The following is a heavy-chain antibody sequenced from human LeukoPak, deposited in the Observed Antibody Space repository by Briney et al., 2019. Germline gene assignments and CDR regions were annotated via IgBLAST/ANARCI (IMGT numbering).Heavy chain of an antibody. CDR2: ISGSGGST. CDR3: AKYELGAFDI. V-gene: IGHV3-23*01. D-gene: IGHD3-10*01. CDR1: GFTVSTNY. J-gene: IGHJ3*02. Sequence: PGGSLRLSCAASGFTVSTNYMTWVRQAPGKGLEWVSAISGSGGSTYYADSVKGRFTISRDNSKNTLYLQMNSLRAEDTAVYYCAKYELGAFDIWGQGTMVTVSS.